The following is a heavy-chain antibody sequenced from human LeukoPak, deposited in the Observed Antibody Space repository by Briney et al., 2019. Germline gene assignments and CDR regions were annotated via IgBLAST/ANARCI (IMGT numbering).Heavy chain of an antibody. V-gene: IGHV4-30-4*01. CDR1: GGSISSGDYY. Sequence: SETLSLTCTVSGGSISSGDYYWGWIRQPPGKGLEWIGNGFYSGNTYYNPSLRSRVTISVDTSRNQFSLKLTSVTAADTAVYSGARECWPDRTPSSSFGMDVWGQGAPVIVSS. J-gene: IGHJ6*02. CDR3: ARECWPDRTPSSSFGMDV. CDR2: GFYSGNT. D-gene: IGHD1-14*01.